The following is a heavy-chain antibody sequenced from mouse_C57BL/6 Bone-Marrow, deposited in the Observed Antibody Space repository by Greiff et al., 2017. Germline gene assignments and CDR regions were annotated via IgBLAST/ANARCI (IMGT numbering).Heavy chain of an antibody. D-gene: IGHD1-1*01. CDR1: GYTFTSHW. V-gene: IGHV1-56*01. CDR2: IFPGSGST. Sequence: QVQLKQSGPELVRPGASVKISCKAPGYTFTSHWMQWVRKRPGQGLEWIGEIFPGSGSTYYNEKFKGKATLTVDTSSRTAYMQLSSLTSEDSAVSFCAIRSGISTGRYFDYGGQDTTLSVSS. J-gene: IGHJ2*01. CDR3: AIRSGISTGRYFDY.